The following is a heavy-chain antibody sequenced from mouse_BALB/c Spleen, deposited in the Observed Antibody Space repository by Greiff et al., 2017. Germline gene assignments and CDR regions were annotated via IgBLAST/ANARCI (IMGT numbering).Heavy chain of an antibody. V-gene: IGHV5-17*02. CDR3: ARRPYGSSFIFDY. J-gene: IGHJ2*01. Sequence: EVKLMESGGGLVQPGGSRKLSCAASGFTFSSFGMHWVRQAPEKGLEWVAYISSGSSTIYYADTVKGRFTISRDNPKNTLFLQMTSLRSEDTAMYYCARRPYGSSFIFDYWGQGTTLTVSS. CDR2: ISSGSSTI. CDR1: GFTFSSFG. D-gene: IGHD1-1*01.